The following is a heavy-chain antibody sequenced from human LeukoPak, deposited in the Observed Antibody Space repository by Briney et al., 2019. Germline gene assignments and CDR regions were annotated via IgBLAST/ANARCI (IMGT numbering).Heavy chain of an antibody. CDR1: GYSLTELS. V-gene: IGHV1-24*01. CDR3: VTGFTTMAVDYFDY. D-gene: IGHD5-18*01. Sequence: ASVKVSCKVSGYSLTELSIHWVRQAPGKGLEWMGGIDPEDGERIYAQMFQGRVTMTEDTSIDTAYMELSSLRPEDTAVYYCVTGFTTMAVDYFDYWGQGTLVTVSP. CDR2: IDPEDGER. J-gene: IGHJ4*02.